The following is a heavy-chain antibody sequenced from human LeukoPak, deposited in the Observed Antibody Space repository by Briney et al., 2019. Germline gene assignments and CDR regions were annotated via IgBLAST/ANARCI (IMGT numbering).Heavy chain of an antibody. CDR3: VREDTPATANY. Sequence: GGSLRLSCAASGFNFANHAMSWVRQTPGKGLEWVSAISGGGDITYYADSVTGRFTISRDNSKDTLFLQMHSLRPGDTAVYYCVREDTPATANYWGQGTLVTVSS. CDR2: ISGGGDIT. J-gene: IGHJ4*02. V-gene: IGHV3-23*01. D-gene: IGHD2-21*02. CDR1: GFNFANHA.